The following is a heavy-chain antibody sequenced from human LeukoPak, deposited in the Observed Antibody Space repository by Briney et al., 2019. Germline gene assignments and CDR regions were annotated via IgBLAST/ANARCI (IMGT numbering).Heavy chain of an antibody. J-gene: IGHJ3*01. V-gene: IGHV3-30*03. CDR3: ARVGEFGVVIHLLDAFDV. D-gene: IGHD3-3*01. CDR2: ISYDGSNK. Sequence: GGSLRLSFAASGFTFSSYGMHWVRQAPGKGLEWVAVISYDGSNKYYADSVKGRFTISRDNSKNTLYLQMNSLRAEDTAVYYCARVGEFGVVIHLLDAFDVWGQGTMVTVSS. CDR1: GFTFSSYG.